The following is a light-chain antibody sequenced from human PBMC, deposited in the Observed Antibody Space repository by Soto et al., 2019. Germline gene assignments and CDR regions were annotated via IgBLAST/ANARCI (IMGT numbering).Light chain of an antibody. V-gene: IGKV1-33*01. CDR3: QHYNNLPPFT. Sequence: DIRMTQSPSSLSASVGARVSITCQASQDIRTSLSWFQHKPGRAPKLLIYGASYLETGVPSRFSGSGSGTDFTFTITSLQPEDIATYYCQHYNNLPPFTFGPGTIVDIK. CDR2: GAS. CDR1: QDIRTS. J-gene: IGKJ3*01.